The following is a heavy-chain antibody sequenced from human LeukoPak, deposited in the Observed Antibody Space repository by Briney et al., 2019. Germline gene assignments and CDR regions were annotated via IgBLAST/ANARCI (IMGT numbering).Heavy chain of an antibody. CDR2: IKQDGTEI. CDR1: GFTFSSHW. V-gene: IGHV3-7*01. J-gene: IGHJ4*02. CDR3: ARDKVVGATFFGY. Sequence: GGSLRLSCAASGFTFSSHWMSWVRQAPGKGPEWVANIKQDGTEIYYMDSVKGRFTISRDNAKNSLYLQMNSLRDEDTAVYYCARDKVVGATFFGYWGQGTLVTVSS. D-gene: IGHD1-26*01.